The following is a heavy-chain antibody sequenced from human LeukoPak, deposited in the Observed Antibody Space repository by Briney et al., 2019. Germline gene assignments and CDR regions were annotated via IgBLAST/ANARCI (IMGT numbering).Heavy chain of an antibody. V-gene: IGHV3-30*02. Sequence: GGSLRLSCAASGFTLSSYAMSWVRQAPGKGLEWVAFIRYDGSNKYYADSVKGRFTISRDNSKNTLYLQMNSLRAEDTAVYYCAKNRQTHDYYYYYMDVWGKGTTVTISS. D-gene: IGHD1-14*01. CDR2: IRYDGSNK. CDR3: AKNRQTHDYYYYYMDV. CDR1: GFTLSSYA. J-gene: IGHJ6*03.